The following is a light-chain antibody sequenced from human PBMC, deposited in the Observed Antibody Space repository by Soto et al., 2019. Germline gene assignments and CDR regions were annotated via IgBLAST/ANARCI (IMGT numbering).Light chain of an antibody. CDR1: SSSIGSNT. Sequence: QSVLTQPPSASGTPGQRVTISCSGSSSSIGSNTVNWYQQLPGTAPKLLIYSNDQRPSGVPDRFSGSKSGTSASLAISGLQSEDEADYYCATWDDSLNGRVFGGGTTLTVL. CDR2: SND. CDR3: ATWDDSLNGRV. J-gene: IGLJ3*02. V-gene: IGLV1-44*01.